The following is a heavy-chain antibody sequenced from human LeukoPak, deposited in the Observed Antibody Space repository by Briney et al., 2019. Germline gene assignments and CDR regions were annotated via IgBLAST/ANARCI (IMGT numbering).Heavy chain of an antibody. Sequence: SETLSLTCTVSGGSISNYFWSWIRQPPGKGLECIGYIYYSDSTNYNPSLKSRVTISVDTSKNQFSLKLSSVTAADTAVYYCAARRHRVYDYVWGSYRWYYFDYWGQGTLVTVSS. CDR2: IYYSDST. CDR3: AARRHRVYDYVWGSYRWYYFDY. J-gene: IGHJ4*02. V-gene: IGHV4-59*01. D-gene: IGHD3-16*02. CDR1: GGSISNYF.